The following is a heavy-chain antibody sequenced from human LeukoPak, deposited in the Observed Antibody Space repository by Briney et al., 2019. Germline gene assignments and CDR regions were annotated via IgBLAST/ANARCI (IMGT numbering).Heavy chain of an antibody. J-gene: IGHJ4*02. CDR1: GFIFSSYG. CDR3: AKDADDSSGYSNFDY. D-gene: IGHD3-22*01. V-gene: IGHV3-30*02. Sequence: GGSLRLSCAASGFIFSSYGMHWVRQAPGKGLEWVAFIRYDGSKKYYADSVKGRFTISRDNSKNTLYLQMNSLRAEDTAVYYCAKDADDSSGYSNFDYWGQGTLVTVSS. CDR2: IRYDGSKK.